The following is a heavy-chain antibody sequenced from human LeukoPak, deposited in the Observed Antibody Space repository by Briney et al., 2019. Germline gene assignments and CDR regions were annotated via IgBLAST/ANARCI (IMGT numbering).Heavy chain of an antibody. CDR3: ARDRALVRELWSASAFDY. CDR2: ISGIGGTT. V-gene: IGHV3-23*01. D-gene: IGHD5-18*01. Sequence: GGSLRLSCAASGFTFSNSAMNWVRQAPGKGLEWVSGISGIGGTTYYGDSVKGRFTISRDNSKNTLYLQMNSLRAEDTAVYFCARDRALVRELWSASAFDYWGQGTLVTVSS. J-gene: IGHJ4*02. CDR1: GFTFSNSA.